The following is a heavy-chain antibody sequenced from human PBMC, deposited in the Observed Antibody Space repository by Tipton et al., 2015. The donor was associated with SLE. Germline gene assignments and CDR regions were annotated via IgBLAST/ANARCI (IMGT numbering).Heavy chain of an antibody. CDR1: GGSISSGAYS. CDR3: ARERDRWFDP. Sequence: TLSLTCTVSGGSISSGAYSWSWIRQHPGKGLEWIGYIYYSGSTYYNPSLKSRLIISVDMSRNQFSLKLTSVTAADTAVYYCARERDRWFDPWGQGILVTVSS. J-gene: IGHJ5*02. CDR2: IYYSGST. V-gene: IGHV4-31*03.